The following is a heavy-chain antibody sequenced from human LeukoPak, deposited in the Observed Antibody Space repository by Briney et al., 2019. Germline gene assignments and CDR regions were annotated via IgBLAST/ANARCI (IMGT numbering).Heavy chain of an antibody. J-gene: IGHJ6*04. D-gene: IGHD3-10*02. CDR3: AELGITMIGGV. CDR2: ITSSSIYT. V-gene: IGHV3-21*01. Sequence: GGSLRLSCAASGFTFSSYAMSWVRQAPGKGLEWVSSITSSSIYTFYADSVKGRFTISRDNARNSLYLQMNSLRAEDTAVYYCAELGITMIGGVWGKGTTVTISS. CDR1: GFTFSSYA.